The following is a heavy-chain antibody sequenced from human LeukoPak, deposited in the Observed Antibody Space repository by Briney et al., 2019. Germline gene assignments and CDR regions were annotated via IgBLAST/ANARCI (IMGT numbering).Heavy chain of an antibody. CDR2: VSGSGGYT. J-gene: IGHJ2*01. D-gene: IGHD5-12*01. CDR3: AKVNDSGYERTDWYFDL. CDR1: GFTFSSYA. V-gene: IGHV3-23*01. Sequence: PGGSLRLSCAASGFTFSSYAMSWVRQAPGKGLEWVSGVSGSGGYTNYADSVKGRFTISRDNSKNTLYLQMNSLRAEDTAVYYCAKVNDSGYERTDWYFDLWGRGTLVTVSS.